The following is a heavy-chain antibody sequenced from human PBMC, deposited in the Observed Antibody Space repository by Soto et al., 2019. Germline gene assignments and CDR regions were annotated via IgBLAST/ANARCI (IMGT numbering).Heavy chain of an antibody. V-gene: IGHV3-7*01. CDR3: ARDSNTLVVVAATAYFDL. D-gene: IGHD2-15*01. Sequence: EVQLVESGGGLVQPGGSLRLSCAASGFTFSSYWMSWVRQAPGKGLEWVANIKQDGSEKYYVDSVKGRFTISRDNAKNPLYLQMNSLRAEDTAVYYCARDSNTLVVVAATAYFDLWGRGTLVTVSS. CDR2: IKQDGSEK. J-gene: IGHJ2*01. CDR1: GFTFSSYW.